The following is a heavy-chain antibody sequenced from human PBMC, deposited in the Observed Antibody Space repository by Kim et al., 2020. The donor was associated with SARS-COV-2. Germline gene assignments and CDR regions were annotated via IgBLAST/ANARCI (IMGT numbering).Heavy chain of an antibody. J-gene: IGHJ4*02. Sequence: GGSLRLSCAASGFTFSSYAMHWVRQAPGKGLEYVSAISSNVGSTYYANSVKGRFTISRDNSKNTLYLQMGSLRAEDMAVYYCARLTPDTAMGHFDYWGQGTLVTVSS. D-gene: IGHD5-18*01. CDR2: ISSNVGST. V-gene: IGHV3-64*01. CDR3: ARLTPDTAMGHFDY. CDR1: GFTFSSYA.